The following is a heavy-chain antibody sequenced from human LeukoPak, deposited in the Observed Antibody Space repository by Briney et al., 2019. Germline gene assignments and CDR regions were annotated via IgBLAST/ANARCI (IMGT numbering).Heavy chain of an antibody. D-gene: IGHD6-13*01. J-gene: IGHJ4*02. Sequence: GGSLRLSCAASGFTFSSYGMHWVRQAPGKGLEWVAVISYDGSNKYYADSVKGRFTISRDNSKNTLYLQMNSLRAEDTAVYYCARDSSSGLYYFDYWGQGTLVTVSS. CDR3: ARDSSSGLYYFDY. CDR1: GFTFSSYG. CDR2: ISYDGSNK. V-gene: IGHV3-30*03.